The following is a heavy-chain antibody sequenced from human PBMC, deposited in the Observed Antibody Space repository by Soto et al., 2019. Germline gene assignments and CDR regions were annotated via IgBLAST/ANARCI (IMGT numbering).Heavy chain of an antibody. J-gene: IGHJ4*02. V-gene: IGHV4-39*01. CDR2: FFYGGST. Sequence: SETLSLTCTVSGASVSGGRYYWAWVRQPPGEGLEWIGHFFYGGSTYYNPSLKSRVTISVDASNNQFSLKLNSVTATDTAVYYCARRVSYHDYWGQGTLVTVSS. CDR3: ARRVSYHDY. D-gene: IGHD2-2*01. CDR1: GASVSGGRYY.